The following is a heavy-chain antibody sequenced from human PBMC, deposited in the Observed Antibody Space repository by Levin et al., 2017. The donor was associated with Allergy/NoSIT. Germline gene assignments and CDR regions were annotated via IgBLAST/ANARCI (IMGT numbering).Heavy chain of an antibody. D-gene: IGHD5-24*01. V-gene: IGHV2-26*01. CDR1: GFSLSNARMG. CDR3: ARNGMATPGRYYDYGMDV. CDR2: IFSNDEK. J-gene: IGHJ6*02. Sequence: SGPTLVKPTETLTLTCTVSGFSLSNARMGVSWIRQPPGKALEWLAHIFSNDEKSYSTSLKSRLTISKDTSKSQVVLTMTNMDPVDTATYYCARNGMATPGRYYDYGMDVWGQGTTVTVSS.